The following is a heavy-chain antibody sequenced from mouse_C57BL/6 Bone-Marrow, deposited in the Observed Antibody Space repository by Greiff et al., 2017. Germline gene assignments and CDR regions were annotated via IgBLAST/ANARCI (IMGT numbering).Heavy chain of an antibody. J-gene: IGHJ4*01. V-gene: IGHV5-4*03. CDR2: ISDGGSYT. D-gene: IGHD4-1*01. CDR1: GFTFSSYA. Sequence: EVKLMESGGGLVKPGGSLKLSCAASGFTFSSYAMSWVRQTPEKRLEWVATISDGGSYTYYPDNVKGRFTISRDNAKNNLYLQMSQLKSEDTAMYCCARGDWDGDAMDYWGQGTSVTVSS. CDR3: ARGDWDGDAMDY.